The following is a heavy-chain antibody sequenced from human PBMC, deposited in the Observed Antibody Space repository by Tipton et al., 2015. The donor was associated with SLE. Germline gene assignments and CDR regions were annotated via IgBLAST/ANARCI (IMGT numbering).Heavy chain of an antibody. Sequence: TLSLTCAVYGGSFSGYYWSWIRQPPGKGLEWIGEINHSGSTNYNPSLKSRVTISVDTPKNQFSLKLSSVTAADTAVYYCARGKDNVVARDAVDIWGQGTMVTVSS. V-gene: IGHV4-34*01. J-gene: IGHJ3*02. CDR2: INHSGST. CDR3: ARGKDNVVARDAVDI. D-gene: IGHD2-15*01. CDR1: GGSFSGYY.